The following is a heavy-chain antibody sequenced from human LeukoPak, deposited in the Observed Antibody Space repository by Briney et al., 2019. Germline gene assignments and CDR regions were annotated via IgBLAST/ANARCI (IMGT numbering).Heavy chain of an antibody. Sequence: GSLRLSCAASGFTFSSYWMSWIRQPPGKGLEWIGEINHSGSTNYNPSLKSRVTISVDTSKNQFSLKLSSVTAADTAVYYCARFTVVAATVTTARQRQKLKLFDYWGQGTLVTVSS. J-gene: IGHJ4*02. CDR1: GFTFSSYW. CDR3: ARFTVVAATVTTARQRQKLKLFDY. CDR2: INHSGST. V-gene: IGHV4-34*01. D-gene: IGHD2-15*01.